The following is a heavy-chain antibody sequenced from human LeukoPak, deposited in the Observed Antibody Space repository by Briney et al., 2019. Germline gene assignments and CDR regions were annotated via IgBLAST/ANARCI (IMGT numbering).Heavy chain of an antibody. Sequence: PGGSLRLSCAASGFTFSNYWMHWVRQAPGKGLVWVSRISDDGTNTNYADSVKGRFTVSRDNAKNTLFLQMNSLRVDDTAVYYCATLYAGSTDYWGRGTLVTVSS. D-gene: IGHD2-8*01. J-gene: IGHJ4*02. CDR2: ISDDGTNT. CDR3: ATLYAGSTDY. V-gene: IGHV3-74*01. CDR1: GFTFSNYW.